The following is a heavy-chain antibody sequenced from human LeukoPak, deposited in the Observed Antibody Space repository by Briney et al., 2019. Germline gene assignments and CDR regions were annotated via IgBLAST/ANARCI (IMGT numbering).Heavy chain of an antibody. Sequence: PSETLSLTCTVSGGSISSYYWSWIRQPPGKGLEWIGYIYYSGSTNYNPSLKSRVTISVDTSKNQFSLKLSSVTAADTAVYYCAGAGLHSSGWYAGSYYYYMDVWGKGTTVTVSS. D-gene: IGHD6-19*01. CDR3: AGAGLHSSGWYAGSYYYYMDV. J-gene: IGHJ6*03. CDR2: IYYSGST. CDR1: GGSISSYY. V-gene: IGHV4-59*01.